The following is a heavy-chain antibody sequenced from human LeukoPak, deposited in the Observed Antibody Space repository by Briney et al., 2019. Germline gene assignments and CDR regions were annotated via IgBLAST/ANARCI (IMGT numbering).Heavy chain of an antibody. J-gene: IGHJ6*02. CDR3: ARDENPYYYYGMDV. CDR2: IIPSSGGA. CDR1: GYTFTDYC. Sequence: ASVKVSCKASGYTFTDYCVHWVRQAPGQGLEWMGWIIPSSGGANHAQNFQGRVTMTRDTSIATAYMELSRLRSDDTAAYYCARDENPYYYYGMDVWGQGTTVTVSS. V-gene: IGHV1-2*02.